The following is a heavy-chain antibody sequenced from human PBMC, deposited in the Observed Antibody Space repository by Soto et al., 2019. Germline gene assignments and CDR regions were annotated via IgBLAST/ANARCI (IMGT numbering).Heavy chain of an antibody. CDR2: ISSSSTI. CDR1: GFTFSSYS. V-gene: IGHV3-48*02. J-gene: IGHJ1*01. D-gene: IGHD2-21*01. Sequence: TGGSLRLSCAASGFTFSSYSMNWVRQAPGKGLEWVSYISSSSTIYYADSVKGRFTISRDNAKNSLYLQMNSLRDEDTAVYYCARALNSLPQHWSQGTLVTVSS. CDR3: ARALNSLPQH.